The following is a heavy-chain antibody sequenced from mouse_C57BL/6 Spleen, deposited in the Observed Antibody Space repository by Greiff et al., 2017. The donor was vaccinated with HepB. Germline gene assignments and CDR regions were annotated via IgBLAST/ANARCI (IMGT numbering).Heavy chain of an antibody. Sequence: EVQLQQSGPELVKPGASVKIPCKASGYTFTDYTMDWVKQSHGKSLEWIGDINPTNGGTIYNQKFKGKATLTVDKSSSTADMELRSLTSEDTAVYYCARSITTVVAGYFDVWGTGTTVTVSS. V-gene: IGHV1-18*01. D-gene: IGHD1-1*01. CDR3: ARSITTVVAGYFDV. CDR1: GYTFTDYT. CDR2: INPTNGGT. J-gene: IGHJ1*03.